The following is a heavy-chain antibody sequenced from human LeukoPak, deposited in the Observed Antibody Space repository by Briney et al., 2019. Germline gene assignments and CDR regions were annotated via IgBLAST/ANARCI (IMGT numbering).Heavy chain of an antibody. CDR3: ARDRGGTGDFDY. Sequence: ASVKVSCKASGFTFTSSAVQWVRQARGQRLEWIGWIVVGSGNTNYAQKFQERVTITRDMSTSTAYMELSSLRSEDTAVYYCARDRGGTGDFDYWGQGTQVTVSS. D-gene: IGHD1-1*01. CDR1: GFTFTSSA. J-gene: IGHJ4*02. V-gene: IGHV1-58*01. CDR2: IVVGSGNT.